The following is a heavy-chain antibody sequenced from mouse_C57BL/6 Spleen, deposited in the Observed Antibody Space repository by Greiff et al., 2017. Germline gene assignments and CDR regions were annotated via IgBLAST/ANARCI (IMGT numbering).Heavy chain of an antibody. Sequence: VQLQQSGAELVRPGASVKLSCTASGFNFKDDYMHWVKQRPEQGLEWIGWIDPENGDTEYASKFQGKATITADTSSNTAYLQLSSLTSEDTAGYYCTTRGYVSGAYWGQGTLVTVSA. V-gene: IGHV14-4*01. CDR2: IDPENGDT. D-gene: IGHD3-1*01. J-gene: IGHJ3*01. CDR3: TTRGYVSGAY. CDR1: GFNFKDDY.